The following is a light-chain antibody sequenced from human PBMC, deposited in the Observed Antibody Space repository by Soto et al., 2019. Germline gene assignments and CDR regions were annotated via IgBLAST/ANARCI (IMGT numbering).Light chain of an antibody. CDR2: VNS. CDR1: SSNIGAGYD. J-gene: IGLJ2*01. CDR3: QSYDSSLSAVV. Sequence: QSVLTQPPSVSGAPGQRVTISCTGSSSNIGAGYDVHWYQQLPGTAPKLLIYVNSNRPSGVPDRFSGSKSDTSASLAITGLHAEDEADYYCQSYDSSLSAVVFGGGTKLTVL. V-gene: IGLV1-40*01.